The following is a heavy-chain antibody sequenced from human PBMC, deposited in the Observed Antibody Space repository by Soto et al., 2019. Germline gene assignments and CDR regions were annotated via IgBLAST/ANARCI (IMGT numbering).Heavy chain of an antibody. Sequence: PGESLKISCEGSGYSFTNYWITWVRQMPGKGLEWMVRIRPSDSYTNYSPSFEGLVSISADKSIITAYLQWSILKASDNAMYYCARHDRSDHCFGMGGWGQET. J-gene: IGHJ3*01. V-gene: IGHV5-10-1*01. D-gene: IGHD1-26*01. CDR1: GYSFTNYW. CDR3: ARHDRSDHCFGMGG. CDR2: IRPSDSYT.